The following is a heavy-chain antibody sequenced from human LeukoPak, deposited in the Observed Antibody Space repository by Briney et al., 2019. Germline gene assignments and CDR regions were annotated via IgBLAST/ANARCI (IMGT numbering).Heavy chain of an antibody. CDR1: GYTFTSYG. CDR2: ISAYNGNT. D-gene: IGHD2-15*01. Sequence: ASVKVSCKASGYTFTSYGISWVRQAPGQGLEWMGWISAYNGNTNYAQKLQGRVTMTTDTSTSTAYMELRSLRSDDTAVYYCARDPGYCSGGSCYSLWYYYYGMDVWGQGTTVTVSS. CDR3: ARDPGYCSGGSCYSLWYYYYGMDV. J-gene: IGHJ6*02. V-gene: IGHV1-18*01.